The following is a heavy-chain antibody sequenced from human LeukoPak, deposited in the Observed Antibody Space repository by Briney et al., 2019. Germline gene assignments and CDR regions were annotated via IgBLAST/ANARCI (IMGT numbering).Heavy chain of an antibody. Sequence: PGGSLRLSCAASGFTFSTYWMSWVRQAPGKGLEWVANIKQDGSEEYYVDSVKGRFTISRDNAKNSLHLQMNSLRAEDTAVYYCARDSEVYYYYGMDVWGQGTTVTVSS. J-gene: IGHJ6*02. V-gene: IGHV3-7*01. CDR2: IKQDGSEE. CDR3: ARDSEVYYYYGMDV. CDR1: GFTFSTYW.